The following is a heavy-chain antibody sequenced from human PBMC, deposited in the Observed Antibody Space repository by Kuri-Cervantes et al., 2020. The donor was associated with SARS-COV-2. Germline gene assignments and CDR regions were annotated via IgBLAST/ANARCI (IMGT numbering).Heavy chain of an antibody. J-gene: IGHJ6*02. CDR3: ATYSSSHRGYYYYYGMDV. CDR2: INHSGST. D-gene: IGHD6-6*01. V-gene: IGHV4-34*01. CDR1: GGSISSYY. Sequence: SETLSLTCTVSGGSISSYYWSWIRQPPGKGLEWIGEINHSGSTNYNPSLKSRVTVSVDTSKNQFSLKLSSVTAADTAVYYCATYSSSHRGYYYYYGMDVWGQGTTVTVSS.